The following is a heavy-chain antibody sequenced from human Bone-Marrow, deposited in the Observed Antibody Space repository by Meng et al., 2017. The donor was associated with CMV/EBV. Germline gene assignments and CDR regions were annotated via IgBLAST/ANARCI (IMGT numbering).Heavy chain of an antibody. CDR3: ARDGLTKLTDWYFDL. J-gene: IGHJ2*01. CDR1: GGSTSSSTW. Sequence: SGGSTSSSTWGRWVIQPPGKALEWIVEIYHSVSTNYNPSLKSRVTISVDKSKTQFSMKLSYVTAADTAVYYWARDGLTKLTDWYFDLWGRGTLVTVSS. CDR2: IYHSVST. V-gene: IGHV4-4*02. D-gene: IGHD4/OR15-4a*01.